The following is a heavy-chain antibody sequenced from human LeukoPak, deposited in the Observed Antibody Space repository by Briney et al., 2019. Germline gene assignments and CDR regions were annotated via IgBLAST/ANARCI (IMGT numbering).Heavy chain of an antibody. Sequence: GSSVKVSCKACGGTFSRYAISWVRQAPGQGLDWMGRIIPIFGIAYYAQKFQGRVTITADKSTSTAYMELSRLRTDDTAVYYRAKETSDQAFDYWGQGTLVTVSS. CDR2: IIPIFGIA. J-gene: IGHJ4*02. CDR3: AKETSDQAFDY. CDR1: GGTFSRYA. V-gene: IGHV1-69*04.